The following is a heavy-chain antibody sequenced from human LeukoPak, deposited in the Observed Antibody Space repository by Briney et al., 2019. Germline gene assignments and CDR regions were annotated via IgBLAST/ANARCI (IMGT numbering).Heavy chain of an antibody. J-gene: IGHJ4*02. CDR3: ARGLRYYGSGSLFDY. D-gene: IGHD3-10*01. CDR2: ISAYNGNT. CDR1: GYTFTSYG. Sequence: ASVKVSCKASGYTFTSYGISWVRQAPGQGLEWMGWISAYNGNTNYAQKLQGRVTMTTDTSTSTAYMELRSLRSDDTAVYYCARGLRYYGSGSLFDYWGQGTLVTVSS. V-gene: IGHV1-18*01.